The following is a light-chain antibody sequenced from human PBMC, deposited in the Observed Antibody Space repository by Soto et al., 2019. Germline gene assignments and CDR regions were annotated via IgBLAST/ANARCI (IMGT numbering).Light chain of an antibody. V-gene: IGKV2-28*01. CDR3: MQSLLSPWT. CDR1: QSLLYSNGYNY. CDR2: LGS. J-gene: IGKJ1*01. Sequence: DIVLTQSPLSLPVTPGEPASITCRSSQSLLYSNGYNYLDWYLQKPGQSPQLLIYLGSNRASGVPDRLSGSGSGTDFTLKISRVETEDLGVYYCMQSLLSPWTFGQGTKVEIK.